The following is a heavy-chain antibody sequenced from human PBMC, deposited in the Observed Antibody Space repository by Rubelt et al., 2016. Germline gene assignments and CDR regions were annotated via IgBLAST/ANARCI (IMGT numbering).Heavy chain of an antibody. CDR3: TRDLQGSKDYGVEY. Sequence: EVQLVESGGGLVQPGGSLRICCAGSGFIFSKYWMSWVRQAPGKGLEWVANIKRDGTTKYYVDSVKGRFTISRDNDKSSMCLQMNRLRVEDTAVYYCTRDLQGSKDYGVEYWGQGNLVTVSS. J-gene: IGHJ4*01. CDR2: IKRDGTTK. D-gene: IGHD3-16*01. V-gene: IGHV3-7*03. CDR1: GFIFSKYW.